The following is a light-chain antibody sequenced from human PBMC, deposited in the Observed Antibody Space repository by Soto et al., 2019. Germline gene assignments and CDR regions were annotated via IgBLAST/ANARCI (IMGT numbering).Light chain of an antibody. CDR1: HTISNW. J-gene: IGKJ2*01. Sequence: DVPMTQSPSTLSASVGDRVTITCRASHTISNWLAWFQQKPGKAPKLLIYDASSLESGVPSRFSGSGSGTEFTLTISSLHPDDSATYYCQQYNSYSPYTFGQGTKLEIK. V-gene: IGKV1-5*01. CDR3: QQYNSYSPYT. CDR2: DAS.